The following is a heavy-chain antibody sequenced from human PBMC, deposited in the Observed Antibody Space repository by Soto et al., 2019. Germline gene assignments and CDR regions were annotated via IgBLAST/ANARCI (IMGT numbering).Heavy chain of an antibody. Sequence: EVQLVESGGGLVQPGGSLRLSCAASGFTFSSYWMSWVRQAPGKGLEWVANIKQDGSEKYYVDSVKGRFTISRDNAKNSLYLQMNSLRAEDTAVYYCARVESRMYQPYYYYGMDVWGQGTTVTVSS. D-gene: IGHD2-8*01. CDR3: ARVESRMYQPYYYYGMDV. CDR2: IKQDGSEK. CDR1: GFTFSSYW. J-gene: IGHJ6*02. V-gene: IGHV3-7*01.